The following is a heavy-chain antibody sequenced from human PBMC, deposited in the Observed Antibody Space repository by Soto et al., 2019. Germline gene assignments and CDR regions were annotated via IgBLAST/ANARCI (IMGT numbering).Heavy chain of an antibody. Sequence: QVQLVESGGCVAQPGRSLRLFCAASGFTLSSYSLHWVRQSPGKGLEWVAAISSDGTEKHYADSVKGRFTISRDNSKNTLSLQLNSLRTEDTAVYYCARMFGFSYGPANRGMDVWGQGTTVTVSS. CDR2: ISSDGTEK. CDR1: GFTLSSYS. V-gene: IGHV3-30*04. J-gene: IGHJ6*02. CDR3: ARMFGFSYGPANRGMDV. D-gene: IGHD5-18*01.